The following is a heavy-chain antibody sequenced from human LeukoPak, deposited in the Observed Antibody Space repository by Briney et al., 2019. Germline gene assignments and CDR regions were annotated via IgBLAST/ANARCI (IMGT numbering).Heavy chain of an antibody. V-gene: IGHV3-21*01. CDR1: GFPFSGYS. D-gene: IGHD6-6*01. CDR3: AREFEYSTSRAGY. J-gene: IGHJ4*02. CDR2: MSILSGII. Sequence: PGGSLRLSCAGSGFPFSGYSMNWVRQTPGKGLEWGSSMSILSGIIYYAESVKGRFTVSRDNANNLLHLQMNSLRVEDTAIYYCAREFEYSTSRAGYWGQGTLVTVSS.